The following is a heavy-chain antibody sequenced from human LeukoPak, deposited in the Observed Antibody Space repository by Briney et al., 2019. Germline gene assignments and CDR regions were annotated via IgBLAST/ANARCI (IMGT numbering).Heavy chain of an antibody. Sequence: GGSLRLPCAASGFSFSSYWLHWVRQPPGKGLVWVSRINSYGSITSYARSVKGRFTISRDNAKKTLYLQMNSLRAEDTAVYYCARERDCSGTSGYSWWFDPWGQGTLVTVSS. CDR2: INSYGSIT. D-gene: IGHD2-2*01. CDR3: ARERDCSGTSGYSWWFDP. CDR1: GFSFSSYW. V-gene: IGHV3-74*01. J-gene: IGHJ5*02.